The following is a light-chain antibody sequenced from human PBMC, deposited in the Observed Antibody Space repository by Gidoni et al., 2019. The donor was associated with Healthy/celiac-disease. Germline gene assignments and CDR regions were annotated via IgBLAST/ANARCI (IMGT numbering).Light chain of an antibody. J-gene: IGKJ1*01. CDR3: QQYGSSRMT. V-gene: IGKV3-20*01. Sequence: EIVLTQSPGTLSLSPGERATLSCRASQSVSSSYLAWYQQKPGQAPRLLIYGASSRATGIPDRFSGSGSVTDFTLTISRLEPEDVAVYYCQQYGSSRMTFGQGTKVEIK. CDR1: QSVSSSY. CDR2: GAS.